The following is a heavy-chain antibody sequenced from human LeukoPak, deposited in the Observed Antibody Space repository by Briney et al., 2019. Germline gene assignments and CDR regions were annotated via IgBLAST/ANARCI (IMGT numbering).Heavy chain of an antibody. CDR2: IHYSGST. Sequence: PSETLSLTCTVSGGSITSYYWSWIRQPPGKGLEWIAYIHYSGSTNYNPSHKSRVTISVDTSKNQFSLNLSSVTAADTAVYYCAAEGGDCITTTCYPWGQGTLVTVSS. CDR3: AAEGGDCITTTCYP. J-gene: IGHJ5*02. CDR1: GGSITSYY. D-gene: IGHD2-2*01. V-gene: IGHV4-59*03.